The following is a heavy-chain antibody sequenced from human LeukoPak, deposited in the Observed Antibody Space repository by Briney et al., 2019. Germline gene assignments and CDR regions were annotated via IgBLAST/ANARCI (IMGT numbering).Heavy chain of an antibody. CDR3: ARDSPVFVVVPAAMGWDCYFDY. D-gene: IGHD2-2*01. J-gene: IGHJ4*02. CDR1: GDSVSSNSAA. Sequence: SQTLSLTCAISGDSVSSNSAAWNWIRQSPSRGLEWLGRTYYRFKWYNDYAVSVKSRITINPDTSKNQFSLQLNSVTPEDTAVYYCARDSPVFVVVPAAMGWDCYFDYWGQGTLVTVTS. CDR2: TYYRFKWYN. V-gene: IGHV6-1*01.